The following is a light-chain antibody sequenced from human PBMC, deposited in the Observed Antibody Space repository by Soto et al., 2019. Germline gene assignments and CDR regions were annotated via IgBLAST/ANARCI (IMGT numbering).Light chain of an antibody. Sequence: QSVLTQPPSASGTPGQRLTISCSGSSSNIGSNFVYWYQQLPGTAPKLLIYWNDRRPSGVPDRFSGSKSGTSASLAISGLRSEDEADYYCAAWDDSLSGLVFGGGTKLTVL. CDR3: AAWDDSLSGLV. V-gene: IGLV1-47*01. J-gene: IGLJ2*01. CDR2: WND. CDR1: SSNIGSNF.